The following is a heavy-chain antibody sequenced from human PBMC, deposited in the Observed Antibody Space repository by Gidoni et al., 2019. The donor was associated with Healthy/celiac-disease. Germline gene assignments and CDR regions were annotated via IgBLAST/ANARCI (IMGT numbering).Heavy chain of an antibody. CDR3: ARAGFGVVTGFDY. CDR2: ISWNSGSI. CDR1: GFTFDDYA. Sequence: EVQLVESGGGLVQPGRSLRLSCAASGFTFDDYAMHWVRQAPGKGLEWVSGISWNSGSIGYADSVKGRFTISRDNAKNSLYLQMNSRGAEDTALYYCARAGFGVVTGFDYWGQGTLVTVSS. D-gene: IGHD3-3*01. J-gene: IGHJ4*02. V-gene: IGHV3-9*01.